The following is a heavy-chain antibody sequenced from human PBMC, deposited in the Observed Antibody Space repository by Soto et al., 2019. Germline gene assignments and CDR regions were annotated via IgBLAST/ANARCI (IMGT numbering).Heavy chain of an antibody. D-gene: IGHD7-27*01. CDR1: GDSMSTFY. Sequence: QVQLQESVPGLLEPSETLSLTCTVSGDSMSTFYWNWIRQSAEKGLEWIGRISATGTTTYIPSLKSRITLSVDTSKNEFSLNLKLVTAADTAVYFCARDQSGAADFCGPGTLVTVS. J-gene: IGHJ4*03. CDR2: ISATGTT. V-gene: IGHV4-4*07. CDR3: ARDQSGAADF.